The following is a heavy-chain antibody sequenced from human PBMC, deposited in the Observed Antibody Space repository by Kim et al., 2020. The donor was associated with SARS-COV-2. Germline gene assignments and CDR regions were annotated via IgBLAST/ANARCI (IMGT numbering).Heavy chain of an antibody. Sequence: ASVKVSCKASGYTFTSYYMHWVRQAPGQGLEWMGIINPSGGSTSYAQKFQGSVTMTRDTSTSTVYMELSSLRSEDTAVYYCARGEGGLPDYYDSSGYYYDNWYFDLWGRGTLVTVSS. CDR2: INPSGGST. D-gene: IGHD3-22*01. V-gene: IGHV1-46*01. J-gene: IGHJ2*01. CDR3: ARGEGGLPDYYDSSGYYYDNWYFDL. CDR1: GYTFTSYY.